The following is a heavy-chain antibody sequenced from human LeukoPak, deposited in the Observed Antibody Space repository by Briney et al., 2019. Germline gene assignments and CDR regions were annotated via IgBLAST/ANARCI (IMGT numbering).Heavy chain of an antibody. Sequence: GESLRLSCAASGFTFSSYEMNWVRQASGKGLEWVSYISSSGSTIYYADSVKGRFTISRDNAKNSLYLQMNSLRAEDTAVYYCARVFRRSGFDYWGQGTLVTAS. CDR1: GFTFSSYE. D-gene: IGHD3-3*01. V-gene: IGHV3-48*03. CDR2: ISSSGSTI. CDR3: ARVFRRSGFDY. J-gene: IGHJ4*02.